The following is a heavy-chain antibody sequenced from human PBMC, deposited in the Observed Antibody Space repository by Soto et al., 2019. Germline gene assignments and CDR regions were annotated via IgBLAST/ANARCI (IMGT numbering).Heavy chain of an antibody. CDR3: VRLIGNSWLDS. V-gene: IGHV6-1*01. Sequence: PSQTLSLTCDISGDSVSTNTATWDWIRQCPSRGLEWLGRTYYRSRWYFDYAVSVKSRITISPDISNNQVSLQLTSVTPDDTAIYYCVRLIGNSWLDSWGQGTLVTVSS. D-gene: IGHD3-22*01. CDR1: GDSVSTNTAT. J-gene: IGHJ5*01. CDR2: TYYRSRWYF.